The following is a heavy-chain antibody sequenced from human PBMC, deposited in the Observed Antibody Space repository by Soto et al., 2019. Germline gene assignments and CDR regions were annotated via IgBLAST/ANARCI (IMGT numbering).Heavy chain of an antibody. D-gene: IGHD1-26*01. Sequence: EVQLVESGGGLVKPGGSLRLSCAASGFTFSSYSMNWVRQAPGKGLEWVSSISSSSSYIYYADSVKGRFTISRDNAKNSLYLQMNSLRAEDTAVYYGARVGGSYSIGRDYCGQGTLVTVSS. V-gene: IGHV3-21*01. CDR1: GFTFSSYS. CDR3: ARVGGSYSIGRDY. CDR2: ISSSSSYI. J-gene: IGHJ4*02.